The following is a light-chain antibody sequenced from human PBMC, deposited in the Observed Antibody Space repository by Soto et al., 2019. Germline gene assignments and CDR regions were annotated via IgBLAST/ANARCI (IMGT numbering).Light chain of an antibody. CDR3: SSYTTSSTYV. J-gene: IGLJ1*01. Sequence: QSALTQPASVSGSPGQSITIFCTGTSSDVGGYHYVSWYQQYPGKAPKVMIYDVSNRPSGVSNRFSGSKSGNTASLTISGLQAEDEADYYCSSYTTSSTYVFGTGTKVTVL. CDR2: DVS. CDR1: SSDVGGYHY. V-gene: IGLV2-14*01.